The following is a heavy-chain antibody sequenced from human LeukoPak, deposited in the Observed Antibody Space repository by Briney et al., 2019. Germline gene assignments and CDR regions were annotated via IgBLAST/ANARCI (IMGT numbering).Heavy chain of an antibody. D-gene: IGHD6-19*01. CDR1: GFTFSSYE. Sequence: GGSLRLSCAASGFTFSSYEMNWVRQAPGKGLEWVSYISSGSTIYDADSVKGRFTISRDNAKNSLYLQMNSLRAEDTAVYYCAREGIAVAGAPFDYWGRGTLVTVSS. CDR2: ISSGSTI. CDR3: AREGIAVAGAPFDY. V-gene: IGHV3-48*03. J-gene: IGHJ4*02.